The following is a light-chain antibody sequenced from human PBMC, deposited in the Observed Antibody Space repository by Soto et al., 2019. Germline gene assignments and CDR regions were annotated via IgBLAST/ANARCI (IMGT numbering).Light chain of an antibody. J-gene: IGLJ1*01. V-gene: IGLV2-14*01. CDR1: SSDVGGYNY. CDR2: EVS. Sequence: QSALTQPASVSGSPGQSITISCTVTSSDVGGYNYVSWYQQHPDKAPKLMIYEVSNRPSGVSNRFSGSKSGNTASLTISGLQAEDEADYYCSSYTSSSTYVFGTGTKVTVL. CDR3: SSYTSSSTYV.